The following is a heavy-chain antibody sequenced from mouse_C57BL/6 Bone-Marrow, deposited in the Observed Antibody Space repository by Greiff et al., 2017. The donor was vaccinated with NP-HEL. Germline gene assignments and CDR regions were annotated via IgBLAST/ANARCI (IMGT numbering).Heavy chain of an antibody. D-gene: IGHD1-1*01. V-gene: IGHV1-82*01. J-gene: IGHJ1*03. CDR3: AGSDYYGSGGYFDV. Sequence: QVQLKQSGPELVKPGASVKISCKASGYAFSSSWMNWVKQRPGKGLEWIGRIYPGDGDTNYNGKFKGKATLTADKSSSTAYMQLSSLTSEDSAVYFCAGSDYYGSGGYFDVWGTGTTVTVSS. CDR1: GYAFSSSW. CDR2: IYPGDGDT.